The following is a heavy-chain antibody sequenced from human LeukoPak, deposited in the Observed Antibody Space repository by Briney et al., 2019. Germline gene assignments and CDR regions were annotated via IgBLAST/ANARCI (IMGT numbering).Heavy chain of an antibody. V-gene: IGHV3-7*01. D-gene: IGHD3-22*01. J-gene: IGHJ4*02. CDR1: GFTFSFYW. Sequence: GGSLRLSCEASGFTFSFYWMSWVRQAPGQGLEWVANIKKDGSGEYYADSVKGRFTISRDNAKNSLYLQMNSLRAEDTAVYYCARDEYYYDSSGNFDYWGQGTLVTVSS. CDR2: IKKDGSGE. CDR3: ARDEYYYDSSGNFDY.